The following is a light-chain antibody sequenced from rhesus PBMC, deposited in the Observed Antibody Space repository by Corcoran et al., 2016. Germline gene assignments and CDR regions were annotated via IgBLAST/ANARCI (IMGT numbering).Light chain of an antibody. CDR2: GAA. CDR1: QSVSNT. Sequence: EIVMTQSPATLSLSPGERATLSCRASQSVSNTLAWYQQKPGQAPRLLIYGAAIRATGIPDRFSGRGSGTDFTLTISSLEPEDVAVYYCLQHSKWPRTFGQGTKVEIK. CDR3: LQHSKWPRT. V-gene: IGKV3-24*01. J-gene: IGKJ1*01.